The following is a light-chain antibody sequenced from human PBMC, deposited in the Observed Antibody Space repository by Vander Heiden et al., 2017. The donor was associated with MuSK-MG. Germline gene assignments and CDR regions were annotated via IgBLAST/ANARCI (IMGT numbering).Light chain of an antibody. CDR3: QQDNSSPWT. Sequence: DIQMTQSPSTLSASVGDRVTMTCRASQSFSSWLAWYQQKPGKAPKLLIYKASSLESGVPSRFSGSGSGTEFTLTISSLQPDDLATYYCQQDNSSPWTFGQGTKVXIK. CDR2: KAS. CDR1: QSFSSW. V-gene: IGKV1-5*03. J-gene: IGKJ1*01.